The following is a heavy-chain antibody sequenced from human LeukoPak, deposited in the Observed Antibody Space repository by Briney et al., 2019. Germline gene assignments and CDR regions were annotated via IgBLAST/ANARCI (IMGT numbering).Heavy chain of an antibody. J-gene: IGHJ4*02. D-gene: IGHD5-18*01. CDR2: ISGSGGST. Sequence: GGSLRLSCAASGFTFSSYAMSWVRQAPGKGLEWVSAISGSGGSTYFADSVKGRFTISRDNSENTLYLHMNSLRAEDTAVYYCARDSGYSYGSFDYWGQGTLVTVSS. CDR3: ARDSGYSYGSFDY. V-gene: IGHV3-23*01. CDR1: GFTFSSYA.